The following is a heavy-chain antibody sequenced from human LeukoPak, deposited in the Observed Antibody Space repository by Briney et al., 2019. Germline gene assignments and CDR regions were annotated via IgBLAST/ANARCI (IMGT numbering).Heavy chain of an antibody. Sequence: SETLSLACIVSGGSIGSYYWSWIRQPPGKGLEWIGYIYYSGNTNYNPSLKSRVTILLDTSKNQFSLKLSSVTAADTAVYYCARVIGYCSSTSCYRVYYGMDVWGQGTTVTVSS. D-gene: IGHD2-2*02. CDR1: GGSIGSYY. J-gene: IGHJ6*02. CDR2: IYYSGNT. V-gene: IGHV4-59*01. CDR3: ARVIGYCSSTSCYRVYYGMDV.